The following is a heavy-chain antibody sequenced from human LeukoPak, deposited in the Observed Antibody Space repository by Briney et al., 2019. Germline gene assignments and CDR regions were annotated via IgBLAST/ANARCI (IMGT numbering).Heavy chain of an antibody. Sequence: SGGSLRLSCAASGFTFSSYSMNWVRQAPGKGLEWVSYISSSSSTIYYADSVKGRFTISRDNAKNSLYLQMNSLRAEDTAVYYCARDEYYYDSSGYDAFDIWGQGTMVTVSS. J-gene: IGHJ3*02. D-gene: IGHD3-22*01. CDR2: ISSSSSTI. CDR1: GFTFSSYS. V-gene: IGHV3-48*01. CDR3: ARDEYYYDSSGYDAFDI.